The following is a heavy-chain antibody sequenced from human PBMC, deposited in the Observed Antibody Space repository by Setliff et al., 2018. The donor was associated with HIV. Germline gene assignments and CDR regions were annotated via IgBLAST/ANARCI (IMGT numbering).Heavy chain of an antibody. CDR1: GLTFSNAW. V-gene: IGHV3-15*01. CDR2: IKSKSDGGTK. CDR3: TRDRITIFGVVMRSNYYYMDV. D-gene: IGHD3-3*01. J-gene: IGHJ6*03. Sequence: GGSLRLSCAASGLTFSNAWMNWVRQAPGKGLEWVGRIKSKSDGGTKDYAAPVKGRFTISRDDPKSIAYLQMNSLKTEDTAVYYCTRDRITIFGVVMRSNYYYMDVWGKGTTVTVSS.